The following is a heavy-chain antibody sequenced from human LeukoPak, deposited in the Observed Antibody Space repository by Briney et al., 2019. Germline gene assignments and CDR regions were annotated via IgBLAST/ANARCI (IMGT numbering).Heavy chain of an antibody. Sequence: ASVKVSCKASGYTFTGYYMHWARQAPGQGLEWMGWINPNSGGTNYAQKFQGRVTMTRDTSISTAYMELSRLRSDDTAVYYCARELGSGRLRGWFDPWGQGTLVTVSS. CDR1: GYTFTGYY. CDR3: ARELGSGRLRGWFDP. D-gene: IGHD1-26*01. J-gene: IGHJ5*02. CDR2: INPNSGGT. V-gene: IGHV1-2*02.